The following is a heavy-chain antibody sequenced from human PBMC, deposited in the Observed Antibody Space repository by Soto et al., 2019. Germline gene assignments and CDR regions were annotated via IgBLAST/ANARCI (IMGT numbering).Heavy chain of an antibody. CDR2: INAGIGNT. CDR3: ARNLPFSN. V-gene: IGHV1-3*01. J-gene: IGHJ4*02. CDR1: GYTFTSYA. Sequence: ASVKVSCKASGYTFTSYAMHWVRQAPGQRLEWMGWINAGIGNTKYSQKFQGRVTITRDTSASTAYMELSSLRSEDTAVYYCARNLPFSNWGQGTLVTVSS.